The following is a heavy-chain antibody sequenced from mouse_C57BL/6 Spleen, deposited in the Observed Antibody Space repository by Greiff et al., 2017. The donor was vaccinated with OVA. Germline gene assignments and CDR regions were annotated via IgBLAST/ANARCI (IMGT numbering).Heavy chain of an antibody. CDR1: GYTFTSYW. CDR2: INPSNGGT. CDR3: ARGGYGTSYYFDY. D-gene: IGHD1-1*01. V-gene: IGHV1-53*01. Sequence: QVQLQQPGTELVKPGASVKLSCKASGYTFTSYWMYWVKQRPGQGLEWIGNINPSNGGTNYNEKFKSKATLTVDKSSSTAYMQLSSLTSEDSAVYYCARGGYGTSYYFDYWGQGTTLTVSS. J-gene: IGHJ2*01.